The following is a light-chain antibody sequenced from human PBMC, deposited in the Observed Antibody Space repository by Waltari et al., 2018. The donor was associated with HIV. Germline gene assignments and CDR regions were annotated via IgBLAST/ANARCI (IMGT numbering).Light chain of an antibody. V-gene: IGKV1-39*01. CDR3: QQSYSTPFT. CDR2: AAS. CDR1: QSISSY. Sequence: DIKMTQSPSSLSASVGDRVTITCRASQSISSYLNWYQQKPGKAPKRLIYAASSLKSGVPSRFSGSGSGTDFTLTISSLQPEDFATYYCQQSYSTPFTFGPGTKVDIK. J-gene: IGKJ3*01.